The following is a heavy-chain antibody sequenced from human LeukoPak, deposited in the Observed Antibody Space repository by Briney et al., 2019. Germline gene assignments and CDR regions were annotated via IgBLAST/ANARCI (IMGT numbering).Heavy chain of an antibody. CDR2: INPSGGST. CDR1: GYTFTSYY. J-gene: IGHJ4*02. V-gene: IGHV1-46*01. D-gene: IGHD6-13*01. CDR3: ARAGLGSWLSYYFDY. Sequence: ASVKVSCKASGYTFTSYYMHWVRQAPGQGLEWMGIINPSGGSTSYAQKFQGRVTMTRDTSTSTVYMELSSLRSEDTAVYYCARAGLGSWLSYYFDYWGQGTLVTVSS.